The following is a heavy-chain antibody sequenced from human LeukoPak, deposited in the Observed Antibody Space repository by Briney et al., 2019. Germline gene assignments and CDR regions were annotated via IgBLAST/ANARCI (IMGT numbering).Heavy chain of an antibody. CDR3: APELGYCSGCSCQISGY. Sequence: PGGSLRLSCAASGFTFSSYAMSWVRQAPGKGLEWVSAISGSGGSTYYADSVKGRSTISRDNSKNTLYLQMNSLRAEDTAVYYCAPELGYCSGCSCQISGYWGQGTLVTVSS. J-gene: IGHJ4*02. CDR1: GFTFSSYA. V-gene: IGHV3-23*01. D-gene: IGHD2-15*01. CDR2: ISGSGGST.